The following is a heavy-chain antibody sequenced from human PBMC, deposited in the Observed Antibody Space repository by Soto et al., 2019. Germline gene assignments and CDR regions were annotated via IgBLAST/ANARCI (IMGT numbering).Heavy chain of an antibody. CDR3: AREYCSGGSCAHSYYYGMDV. Sequence: GGSLRLSCAASGFTFSSYAMHWVRQAPGKGLEWVAVISYGGSNKYYADSVKGRFTISRDNSKNTLYLQMNSLRAEDTAVYYCAREYCSGGSCAHSYYYGMDVWGQGTTVTVSS. CDR1: GFTFSSYA. J-gene: IGHJ6*02. D-gene: IGHD2-15*01. CDR2: ISYGGSNK. V-gene: IGHV3-30-3*01.